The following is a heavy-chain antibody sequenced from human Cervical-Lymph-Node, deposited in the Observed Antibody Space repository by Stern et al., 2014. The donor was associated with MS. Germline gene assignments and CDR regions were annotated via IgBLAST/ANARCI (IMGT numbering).Heavy chain of an antibody. Sequence: VQLVESGGEVTKPGSSVKVSCKTSGGTFSIYAISWVRQAPGQGLEWMGGIIPKFKSTSYAQRFQGRGTMTADESTGTAYMELRSLRSEDTAVYYCGREIYSGYDKYYYYGMDVWGQGTTVTVSS. V-gene: IGHV1-69*01. CDR2: IIPKFKST. J-gene: IGHJ6*02. CDR1: GGTFSIYA. CDR3: GREIYSGYDKYYYYGMDV. D-gene: IGHD5-12*01.